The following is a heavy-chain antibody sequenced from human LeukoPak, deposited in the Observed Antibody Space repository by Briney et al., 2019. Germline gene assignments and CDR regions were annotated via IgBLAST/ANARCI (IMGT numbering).Heavy chain of an antibody. V-gene: IGHV4-59*04. J-gene: IGHJ4*02. CDR1: GGSISSHY. Sequence: SETLSLTCTVSGGSISSHYWSWIRQPPGKGLEWIASIYHSGTTDYNPSLQSRITMFVDTSRNQFSLKLRSVTAADTAVYYCAGKRAFYYFDSWGPGTLVTVSA. CDR2: IYHSGTT. CDR3: AGKRAFYYFDS.